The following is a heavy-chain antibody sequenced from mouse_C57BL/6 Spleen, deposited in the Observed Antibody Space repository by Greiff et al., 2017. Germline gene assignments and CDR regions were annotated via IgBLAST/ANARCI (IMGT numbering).Heavy chain of an antibody. V-gene: IGHV1-55*01. J-gene: IGHJ2*01. CDR1: GYTFTSYW. Sequence: VQLQQPGAELVKPGASVKMSCKASGYTFTSYWITWVKQRPGQGLEWIGDIYPGSGSTNYNEKFKSKATLTGDTSSSTAYMQLSSLTSEDSAVYYCARALGYFDDWGQGTTLTVSS. CDR2: IYPGSGST. D-gene: IGHD4-1*01. CDR3: ARALGYFDD.